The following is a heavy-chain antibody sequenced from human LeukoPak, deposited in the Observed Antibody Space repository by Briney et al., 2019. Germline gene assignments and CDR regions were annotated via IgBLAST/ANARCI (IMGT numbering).Heavy chain of an antibody. CDR3: ARHPSWSYSWFDP. D-gene: IGHD1-26*01. Sequence: PGGSLRLSCAVSGFTFSDYYMSWIRQAPGKGLEWVSYISSGASTIFYADSVKGRFTTSRENAKNSLYLQMNSLTAEDTAVYYCARHPSWSYSWFDPWGQGTLVTVSS. CDR2: ISSGASTI. V-gene: IGHV3-11*04. CDR1: GFTFSDYY. J-gene: IGHJ5*02.